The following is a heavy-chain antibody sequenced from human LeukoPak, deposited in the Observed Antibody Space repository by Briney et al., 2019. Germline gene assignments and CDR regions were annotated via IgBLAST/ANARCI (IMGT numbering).Heavy chain of an antibody. V-gene: IGHV4-31*03. CDR1: GGSISSGGYY. CDR3: ARGGYCGGDCYGRRNDAFDI. D-gene: IGHD2-21*02. J-gene: IGHJ3*02. Sequence: PSQTLSLTCTVSGGSISSGGYYWSWIRQHPGKGLEWTGYIYYSGSTYYNPSLKSRVTISVDTSKNQFSLKLSSVTAADTAVYYCARGGYCGGDCYGRRNDAFDIWGQGTMVTVSS. CDR2: IYYSGST.